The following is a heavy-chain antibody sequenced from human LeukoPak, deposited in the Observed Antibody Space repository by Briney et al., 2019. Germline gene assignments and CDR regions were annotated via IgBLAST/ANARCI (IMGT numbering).Heavy chain of an antibody. CDR1: GGSISSGSYY. V-gene: IGHV4-61*02. CDR3: ARGDGDDSLTDPNGGFDY. J-gene: IGHJ4*02. CDR2: IYTSGST. Sequence: PSETLSLTCTVSGGSISSGSYYWSWIRQPAGKGLEWIGRIYTSGSTNYNPSLKSRVTISVDTSKNQFSLKLSSVTAADTAVYYCARGDGDDSLTDPNGGFDYWGQGTLVTVSS. D-gene: IGHD3-9*01.